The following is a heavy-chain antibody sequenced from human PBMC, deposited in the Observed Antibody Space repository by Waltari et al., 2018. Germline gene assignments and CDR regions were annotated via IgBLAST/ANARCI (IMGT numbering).Heavy chain of an antibody. CDR3: TTDPRH. CDR2: VKSKNDGGTI. Sequence: EVQLVESGGDLVKPGGSLRLSCAASGLTLRTTWMSWVRQAPGKGLEWIARVKSKNDGGTIDYVASVKDRFTISRDDSKNTLYLQMDSLKTEDTAMYYCTTDPRHWGQGTLVTVSS. V-gene: IGHV3-15*01. J-gene: IGHJ4*02. CDR1: GLTLRTTW.